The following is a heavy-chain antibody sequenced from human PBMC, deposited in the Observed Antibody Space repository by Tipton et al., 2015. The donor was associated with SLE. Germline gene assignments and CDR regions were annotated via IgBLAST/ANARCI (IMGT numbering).Heavy chain of an antibody. D-gene: IGHD2-15*01. CDR1: GGSISSHY. Sequence: TLSLTCTVSGGSISSHYWSWIRQAPGKGLEWIGYISNSATTNYNPSLKSRVTISVDTSKNQFSLKLRSVTAADTAVYYCAGAWQGYCSGGTCYVLDYWGQGTLVTVSS. J-gene: IGHJ4*02. CDR3: AGAWQGYCSGGTCYVLDY. V-gene: IGHV4-59*11. CDR2: ISNSATT.